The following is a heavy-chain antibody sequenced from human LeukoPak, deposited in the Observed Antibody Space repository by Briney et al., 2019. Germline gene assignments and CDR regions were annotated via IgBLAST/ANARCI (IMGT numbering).Heavy chain of an antibody. CDR3: ARRDTGWNYCDY. Sequence: SETLSLTCTISGDSINGHYWSWIRQPPGKRLEWIGDIHYKGSTNYNLSLKSRVTISVDTSKNHLSLNLTSVLAADTAIYYCARRDTGWNYCDYWGQGILVAVSS. CDR2: IHYKGST. V-gene: IGHV4-59*08. D-gene: IGHD6-19*01. J-gene: IGHJ4*02. CDR1: GDSINGHY.